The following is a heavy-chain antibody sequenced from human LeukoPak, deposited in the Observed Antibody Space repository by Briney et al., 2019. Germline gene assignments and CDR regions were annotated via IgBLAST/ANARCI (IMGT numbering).Heavy chain of an antibody. Sequence: PGASLRLSCAASRFTFSSYAMSWVRQAPGKGLEWVSAISGSGGSTYYADSVKGRFTISRDNSKNTLYLQMNSLRAEDTAVYYCAKEGGRITIFGVERFDPWGQGTLVTVSS. CDR3: AKEGGRITIFGVERFDP. CDR2: ISGSGGST. D-gene: IGHD3-3*01. CDR1: RFTFSSYA. V-gene: IGHV3-23*01. J-gene: IGHJ5*02.